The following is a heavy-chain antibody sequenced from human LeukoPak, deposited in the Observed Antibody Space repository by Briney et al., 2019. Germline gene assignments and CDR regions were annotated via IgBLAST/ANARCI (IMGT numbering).Heavy chain of an antibody. J-gene: IGHJ5*02. V-gene: IGHV4-30-4*01. Sequence: SETLSLTCTVSGGSISSGDYYWSWIRQPPGKGLGWIAYMYYSGSTYYNPSLKSRVTMSADTSKNQLSLKLSSVTAADTAAYYCARPYYYDSRIDPWGQGILVTVSS. CDR3: ARPYYYDSRIDP. CDR1: GGSISSGDYY. CDR2: MYYSGST. D-gene: IGHD3-22*01.